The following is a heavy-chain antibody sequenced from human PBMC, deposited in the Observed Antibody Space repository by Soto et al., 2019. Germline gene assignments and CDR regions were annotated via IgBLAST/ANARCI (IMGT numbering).Heavy chain of an antibody. V-gene: IGHV4-39*01. Sequence: QLQVQESGPGLVKPSETLSLTCTVSGGSISSSKYYWGWIRQPPGKGLEWIGIVYRSGTTYYNPSLKSHVNISVDTSKNQLSLKLSSVTATDPAVYYCARRIYGSGNDWGQGTLFTVSS. CDR1: GGSISSSKYY. D-gene: IGHD3-10*01. J-gene: IGHJ4*02. CDR3: ARRIYGSGND. CDR2: VYRSGTT.